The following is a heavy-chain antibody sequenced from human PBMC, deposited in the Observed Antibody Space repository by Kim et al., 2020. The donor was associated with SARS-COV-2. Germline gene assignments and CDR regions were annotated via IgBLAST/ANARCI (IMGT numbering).Heavy chain of an antibody. CDR3: ARASGLWFGELLAKDYFDY. D-gene: IGHD3-10*01. J-gene: IGHJ4*02. Sequence: SRVTISVDTSKNQFSLRLSSVTAADTAVYYCARASGLWFGELLAKDYFDYWGQGTLVTVSS. V-gene: IGHV4-59*01.